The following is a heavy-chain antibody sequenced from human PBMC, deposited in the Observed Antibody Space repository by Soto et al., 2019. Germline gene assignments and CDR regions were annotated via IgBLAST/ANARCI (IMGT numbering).Heavy chain of an antibody. V-gene: IGHV3-23*01. CDR2: ISGRGDNT. CDR1: GFTFSSYV. D-gene: IGHD1-26*01. Sequence: PGGSLRLSCAASGFTFSSYVMTWVRQAPGKGLEWVSAISGRGDNTYYADSVRGRFTISRDNSKNTLYLQMNSLTAEDTAVYYCANILVGAGWADAFAIWGQGTMVTVSS. J-gene: IGHJ3*02. CDR3: ANILVGAGWADAFAI.